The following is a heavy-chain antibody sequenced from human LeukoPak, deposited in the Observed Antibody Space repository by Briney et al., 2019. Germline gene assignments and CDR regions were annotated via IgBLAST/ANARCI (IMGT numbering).Heavy chain of an antibody. V-gene: IGHV4-59*01. CDR3: ARENYGDYDYYYYGMDV. CDR2: IYYSGST. D-gene: IGHD4-17*01. J-gene: IGHJ6*02. Sequence: PRGSLRLSCAASGFTFDDYGMSWIRQPPGKGLEWIGYIYYSGSTNYNPSLKSRVTISVDTSKNQFSLKLSSVTAADTAVYYCARENYGDYDYYYYGMDVWGQGTTVTVSS. CDR1: GFTFDDYG.